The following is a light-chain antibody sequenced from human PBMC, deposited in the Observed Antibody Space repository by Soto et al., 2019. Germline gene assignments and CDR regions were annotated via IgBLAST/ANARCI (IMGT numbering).Light chain of an antibody. V-gene: IGKV1-27*01. CDR3: QKYNSGSRT. J-gene: IGKJ1*01. CDR2: AAS. Sequence: DIQMTQSPSSVSASVGDRVTITCRASLPISNYLAWYQQKPGKIPKLLIYAASTLQSGVPSRFSGGGSGTDFTLTISSLQPEDIATYYCQKYNSGSRTFGQGTKVDIK. CDR1: LPISNY.